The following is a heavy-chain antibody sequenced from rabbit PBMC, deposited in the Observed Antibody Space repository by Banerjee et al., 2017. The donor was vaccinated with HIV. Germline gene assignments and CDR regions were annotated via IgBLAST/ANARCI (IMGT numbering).Heavy chain of an antibody. CDR2: IDASSTGST. V-gene: IGHV1S40*01. CDR1: GFSFSSGDY. D-gene: IGHD2-1*01. J-gene: IGHJ4*01. Sequence: QSLEESGGDLVKPGASLTLTCTASGFSFSSGDYMCWVRQAPGKGLEWIACIDASSTGSTDYASWAKGRFTISRSTSLNTVTLQMTSLTAADTATYFCARASRYADYGDYKLWGQGTLVTVS. CDR3: ARASRYADYGDYKL.